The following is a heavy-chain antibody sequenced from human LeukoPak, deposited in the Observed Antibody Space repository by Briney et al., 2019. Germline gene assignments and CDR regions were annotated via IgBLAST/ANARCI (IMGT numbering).Heavy chain of an antibody. V-gene: IGHV3-23*01. J-gene: IGHJ4*02. CDR3: AKASRVSNADAVL. Sequence: GGSLTLSCAAPVFTFSSYAMSWVGEAPARGLEGVSSRRCKGYTFYSDAVKDGFTLSREDYRKTVDLQLNKMRVEDTAVYYCAKASRVSNADAVLWGKGPVVTVS. D-gene: IGHD1-1*01. CDR1: VFTFSSYA. CDR2: RRCKGYT.